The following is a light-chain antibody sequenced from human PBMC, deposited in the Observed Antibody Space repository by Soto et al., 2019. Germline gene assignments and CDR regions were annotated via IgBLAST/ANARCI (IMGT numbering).Light chain of an antibody. CDR1: SSDIGSYNL. J-gene: IGLJ1*01. Sequence: QSALTQPAPVSGSPGQSITIPCTGTSSDIGSYNLVSWYQQYSGKAPKLMIYDDTKLPSGVSNRLSGSKSGNTASLTISGLQAEDEADYYCCSSAGSGTFVFGTGTKLTVL. V-gene: IGLV2-23*02. CDR2: DDT. CDR3: CSSAGSGTFV.